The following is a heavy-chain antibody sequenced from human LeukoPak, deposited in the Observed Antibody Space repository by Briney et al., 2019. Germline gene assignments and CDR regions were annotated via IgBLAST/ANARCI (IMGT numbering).Heavy chain of an antibody. Sequence: PGGSLRLSCVASGFTFSNYWMSWVRQAPGKGLECVANIKEDGSEKYYVDSVKGRFTIPRDNSKNTLDLQMNSLRDEDAVVYYCAEDSGQFGELLPIGHWGQGTMVTVSS. V-gene: IGHV3-7*03. CDR1: GFTFSNYW. CDR2: IKEDGSEK. D-gene: IGHD3-10*01. CDR3: AEDSGQFGELLPIGH. J-gene: IGHJ4*02.